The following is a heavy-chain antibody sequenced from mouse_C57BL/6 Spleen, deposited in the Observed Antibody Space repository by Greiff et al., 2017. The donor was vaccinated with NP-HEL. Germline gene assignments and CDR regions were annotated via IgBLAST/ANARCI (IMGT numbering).Heavy chain of an antibody. Sequence: EVQLQQSGPVLVKPGASVKMSCKASGYTFTDYYMNWVKQSHGKSLEWIGVINPYNGGTSYNQKFKGKATLTVDKSSSTAYMELNSLTSEDSAVYYCARGYDYDLAMDYWGQGTSVTVSS. D-gene: IGHD2-4*01. CDR1: GYTFTDYY. J-gene: IGHJ4*01. CDR2: INPYNGGT. CDR3: ARGYDYDLAMDY. V-gene: IGHV1-19*01.